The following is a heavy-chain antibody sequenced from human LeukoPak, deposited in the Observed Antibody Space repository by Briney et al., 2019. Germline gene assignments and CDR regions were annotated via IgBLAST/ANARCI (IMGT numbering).Heavy chain of an antibody. V-gene: IGHV3-23*01. Sequence: GGSLRLSCAASGFTVSSNYMSWVRQAPGKGLEWVSAISGSGGSTYYADSVKGRFTISRDISKNTLYLQMNSPRAEDTAVYYCAKGGSLFRELVLFDYWGQGTLVTVSS. D-gene: IGHD3-10*01. CDR3: AKGGSLFRELVLFDY. J-gene: IGHJ4*02. CDR1: GFTVSSNY. CDR2: ISGSGGST.